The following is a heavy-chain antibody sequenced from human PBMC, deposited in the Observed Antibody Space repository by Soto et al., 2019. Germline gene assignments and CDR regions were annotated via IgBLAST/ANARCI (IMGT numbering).Heavy chain of an antibody. D-gene: IGHD1-26*01. CDR1: GFPFSSYA. CDR2: ISGSGGRT. CDR3: AREDSVSHFPANAFDI. Sequence: GGSLRLSCAASGFPFSSYAMTWVRQTPGQGLQWVSSISGSGGRTYYADSVKGRFTISRDNSKNTLYLQMNSLRADDTAVYYCAREDSVSHFPANAFDIWGQGTMVTVSS. V-gene: IGHV3-23*01. J-gene: IGHJ3*02.